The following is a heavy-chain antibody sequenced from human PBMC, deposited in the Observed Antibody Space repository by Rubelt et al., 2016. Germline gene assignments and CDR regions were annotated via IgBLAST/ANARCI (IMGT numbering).Heavy chain of an antibody. D-gene: IGHD2/OR15-2a*01. CDR3: ARFHPRYFSTREDV. V-gene: IGHV4-59*08. J-gene: IGHJ6*02. Sequence: QVQLQESGPGLVKPSETLSLTCTVSGGSISSYYWSWIRQPPGKGLEWIGYIYYSGSTNYNPSLKRAVTISVDTSKNQCSPKRGSVTAADTAVYYCARFHPRYFSTREDVWGQGTTVTVSS. CDR1: GGSISSYY. CDR2: IYYSGST.